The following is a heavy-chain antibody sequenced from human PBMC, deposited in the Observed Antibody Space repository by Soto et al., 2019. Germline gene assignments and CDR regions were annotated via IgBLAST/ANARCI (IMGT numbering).Heavy chain of an antibody. J-gene: IGHJ5*02. Sequence: SVKVSCKASGGTFSSYAISWVRQAPGQGLEWMGGIIPIFGRANYAQKFQGRVTITADKSTSTAYMELSSLRSEDTAVYYCARGYCSGGSCYEYNWFDPWGQGTLVTVSS. V-gene: IGHV1-69*06. CDR1: GGTFSSYA. D-gene: IGHD2-15*01. CDR2: IIPIFGRA. CDR3: ARGYCSGGSCYEYNWFDP.